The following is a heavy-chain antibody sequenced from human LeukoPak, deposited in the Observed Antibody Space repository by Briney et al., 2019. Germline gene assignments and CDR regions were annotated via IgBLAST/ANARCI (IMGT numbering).Heavy chain of an antibody. Sequence: GGSLRLSCAASGFTVSSNYMSWVRQAPGKGLEWVSSISSSSDYIYYADSMKGRFTISRDNAKNSLYLQMNSLRAEDTAVYYCARSRKGYQLLSTNRDYYYMDVWGKGTTVTVSS. V-gene: IGHV3-21*01. CDR2: ISSSSDYI. CDR3: ARSRKGYQLLSTNRDYYYMDV. CDR1: GFTVSSNY. J-gene: IGHJ6*03. D-gene: IGHD2-2*01.